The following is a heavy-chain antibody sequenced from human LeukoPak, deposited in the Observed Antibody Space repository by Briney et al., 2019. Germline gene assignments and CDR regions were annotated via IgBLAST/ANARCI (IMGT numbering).Heavy chain of an antibody. V-gene: IGHV3-33*01. CDR1: GFTFSSYG. Sequence: GGSLRLSCAASGFTFSSYGMHWVRQAPGKGLEWAAVIWYDGSNKYYADSVKGRFTISRDNSKNMLYLQMNSLRVEDTAVYNCARDGAAAGTLDFWGRGIMVTVSS. J-gene: IGHJ4*02. D-gene: IGHD6-13*01. CDR2: IWYDGSNK. CDR3: ARDGAAAGTLDF.